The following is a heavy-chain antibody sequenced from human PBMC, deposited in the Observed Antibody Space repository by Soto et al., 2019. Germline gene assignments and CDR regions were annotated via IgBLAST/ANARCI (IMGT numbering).Heavy chain of an antibody. CDR2: INSDVSST. CDR1: GFTFSSYW. D-gene: IGHD5-12*01. J-gene: IGHJ6*02. CDR3: ARELVATIGYYYYGMDV. Sequence: GGSLRLSCAASGFTFSSYWMHWVRQAPGKGLVWVSRINSDVSSTSYADSVKGRFTISRDNAKNTLYLQMNSLRAEDTAVYYCARELVATIGYYYYGMDVWGQGTTVTVSS. V-gene: IGHV3-74*01.